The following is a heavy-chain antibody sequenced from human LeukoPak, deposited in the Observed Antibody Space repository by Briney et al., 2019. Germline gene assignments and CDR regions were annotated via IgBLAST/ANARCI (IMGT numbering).Heavy chain of an antibody. Sequence: ASVRVSCKASGYSFTNFDINWVRQATGQGLEWMGWMNPNSGNKGYAQKFQGRVTMTMNTSITTAYMELSSLRSEDTAVYYCARGPQWRGDYYYMDVWGRGTTVTVSS. CDR1: GYSFTNFD. CDR3: ARGPQWRGDYYYMDV. V-gene: IGHV1-8*01. CDR2: MNPNSGNK. D-gene: IGHD6-19*01. J-gene: IGHJ6*03.